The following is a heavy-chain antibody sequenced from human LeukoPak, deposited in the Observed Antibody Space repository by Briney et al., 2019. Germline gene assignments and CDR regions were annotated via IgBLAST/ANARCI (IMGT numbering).Heavy chain of an antibody. V-gene: IGHV4-39*01. CDR3: ARLNPVGQDCACANCYTLYFFDY. Sequence: PSETLSLTCTVSGGSISSSPYYWGCIRQPPGKGLEWIGSVNYSGTTYYNPSLKSRVTISADTSKNQFSLNLASVTAADTTVYYCARLNPVGQDCACANCYTLYFFDYWGQGSLVTVSS. D-gene: IGHD4/OR15-4a*01. CDR1: GGSISSSPYY. J-gene: IGHJ4*02. CDR2: VNYSGTT.